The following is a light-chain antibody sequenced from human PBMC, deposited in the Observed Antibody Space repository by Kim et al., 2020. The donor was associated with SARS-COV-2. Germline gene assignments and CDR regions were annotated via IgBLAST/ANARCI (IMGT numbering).Light chain of an antibody. CDR3: GTWDSSLSAHVV. Sequence: KVTISGTGSSSNIGNNYVSWYQQPPGAAPKLLIYDNNKRPSGIPDRFSGSKSGTSATLGITGLQTGDEADDYCGTWDSSLSAHVVFGGGTQLTVL. CDR1: SSNIGNNY. CDR2: DNN. V-gene: IGLV1-51*01. J-gene: IGLJ2*01.